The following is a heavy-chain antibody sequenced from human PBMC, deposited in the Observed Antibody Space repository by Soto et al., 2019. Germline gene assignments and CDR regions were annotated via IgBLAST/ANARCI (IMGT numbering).Heavy chain of an antibody. Sequence: GGSLRLSCAASGFTFSSYAMHWVRQAPGKGLEYVSAISSNGGSTYYANSVKGRFTISRDNSKNTLYLQMGSLRAEDMAVYYCARGIAAAGTLGNWFDPWGQGSLVTVSS. CDR1: GFTFSSYA. CDR2: ISSNGGST. CDR3: ARGIAAAGTLGNWFDP. D-gene: IGHD6-13*01. J-gene: IGHJ5*02. V-gene: IGHV3-64*01.